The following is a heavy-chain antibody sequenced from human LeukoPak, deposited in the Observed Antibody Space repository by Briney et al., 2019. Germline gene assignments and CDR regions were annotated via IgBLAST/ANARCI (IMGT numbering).Heavy chain of an antibody. CDR3: ARGADSSGYYSIFYFDY. CDR1: GGSISSYY. J-gene: IGHJ4*02. CDR2: IYYSGST. V-gene: IGHV4-59*01. Sequence: PSETLSLTCTVSGGSISSYYWNWIRQPPGKGLEWIGYIYYSGSTNYSPSVKSRVTISVDTSKNQFSLKLSSVTAADTAVYYCARGADSSGYYSIFYFDYWGQGTLVTVSS. D-gene: IGHD3-22*01.